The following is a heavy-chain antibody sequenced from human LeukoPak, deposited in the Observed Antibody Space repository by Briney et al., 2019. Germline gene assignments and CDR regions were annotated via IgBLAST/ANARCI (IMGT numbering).Heavy chain of an antibody. CDR1: GFTFSNYA. V-gene: IGHV3-23*01. Sequence: QPGGSLRLSCAASGFTFSNYAMSWVRQAPGKGLEWVSAISGSASSTYHADSVKGRFTISRDNSKNTLYLQMNSLRADDTAVYYCAKDVGTRGRGYFQHWGQGTLVTVSS. D-gene: IGHD7-27*01. CDR2: ISGSASST. CDR3: AKDVGTRGRGYFQH. J-gene: IGHJ1*01.